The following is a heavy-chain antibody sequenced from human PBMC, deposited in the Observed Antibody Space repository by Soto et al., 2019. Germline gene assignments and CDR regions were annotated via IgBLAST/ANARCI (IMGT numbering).Heavy chain of an antibody. CDR2: MNPNSGNT. J-gene: IGHJ6*03. Sequence: QVPLVQSGAEVKKPGASVKVSCKASGYTFTSYDINWVRQATGQGLEWMGWMNPNSGNTGYAQKFQGRVTMTRNTSISTAYMELSSLRSEDTAVYYCARGPKSGYDDYYYYMDVWGKGTTVTVSS. D-gene: IGHD5-12*01. CDR3: ARGPKSGYDDYYYYMDV. CDR1: GYTFTSYD. V-gene: IGHV1-8*01.